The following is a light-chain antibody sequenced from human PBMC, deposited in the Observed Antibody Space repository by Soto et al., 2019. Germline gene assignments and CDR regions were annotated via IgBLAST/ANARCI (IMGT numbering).Light chain of an antibody. CDR3: QQYGSSRET. Sequence: EIVLTQSPGTLSLSPGERATLSCRASQSVSSSYLAWYQQKPGQAPRLLIYGASSRATGIPDRFSGSGSGTDFTLTISRLEPGDFAVYYCQQYGSSRETFGQGTKVEIK. CDR2: GAS. V-gene: IGKV3-20*01. CDR1: QSVSSSY. J-gene: IGKJ1*01.